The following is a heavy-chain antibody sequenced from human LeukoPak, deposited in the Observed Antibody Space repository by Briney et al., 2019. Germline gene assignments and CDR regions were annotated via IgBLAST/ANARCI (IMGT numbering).Heavy chain of an antibody. J-gene: IGHJ4*02. CDR2: ISGSGGST. CDR1: GFTFSSYA. D-gene: IGHD3-9*01. CDR3: AKGGYYDILTGYLDFDY. V-gene: IGHV3-23*01. Sequence: PGGSLRLSRAASGFTFSSYAMSWVRQAPGKGLEWVSAISGSGGSTYYAGSVKGRFTISRDNSKNTLYLQMNSLRAEDTAVYYCAKGGYYDILTGYLDFDYWGQGTLVTVSS.